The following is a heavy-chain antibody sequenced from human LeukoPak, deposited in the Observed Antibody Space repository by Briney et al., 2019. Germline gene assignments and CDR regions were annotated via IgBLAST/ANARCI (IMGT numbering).Heavy chain of an antibody. J-gene: IGHJ4*02. D-gene: IGHD3/OR15-3a*01. CDR1: GITLNIYG. CDR2: ISDSGGST. Sequence: GGSLRLSCAVSGITLNIYGMTWVRQAPGKGLEWVAGISDSGGSTKYADSVKGRFTISRDNPKNTLYLQMNSLRAEDTAVYFCAKRGVVIRVILVGFHKEAYYFESWGQGALVTVSS. V-gene: IGHV3-23*01. CDR3: AKRGVVIRVILVGFHKEAYYFES.